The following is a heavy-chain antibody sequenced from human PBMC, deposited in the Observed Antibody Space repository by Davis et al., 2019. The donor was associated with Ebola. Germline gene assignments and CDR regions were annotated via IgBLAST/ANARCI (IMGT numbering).Heavy chain of an antibody. D-gene: IGHD5-18*01. CDR3: AKDQHTAMEPPFDY. V-gene: IGHV3-11*01. CDR1: GFTFSDYY. Sequence: GESLKISCAASGFTFSDYYMSWIRQAPGKGLEWVSYISSSGSTIYYADSVKGRFTISRDNSKNTLYLQMNSLRAEDTAVYYCAKDQHTAMEPPFDYWGQGTLVTVSS. J-gene: IGHJ4*02. CDR2: ISSSGSTI.